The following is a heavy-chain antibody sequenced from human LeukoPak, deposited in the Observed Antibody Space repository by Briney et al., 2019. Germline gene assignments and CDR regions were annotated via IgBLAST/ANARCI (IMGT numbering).Heavy chain of an antibody. Sequence: PSETLSLTCAVYGGSFSGYYWSWIRQPPGKGLEWIGYIYYSGSTNYNPSLKSRVTISVDTSKNQFSLKLSSVTAADTAVYYCARASGLSGTGYWGQGTLVTVSS. CDR1: GGSFSGYY. CDR2: IYYSGST. J-gene: IGHJ4*02. D-gene: IGHD6-25*01. CDR3: ARASGLSGTGY. V-gene: IGHV4-59*01.